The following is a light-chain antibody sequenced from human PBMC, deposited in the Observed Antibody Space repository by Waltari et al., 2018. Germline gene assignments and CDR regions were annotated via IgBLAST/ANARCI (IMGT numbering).Light chain of an antibody. V-gene: IGKV3-20*01. Sequence: EIVLTQSPGTLSLSPGERATLSCRASQSVTSISFTWYQQKLGQAPRLLIYGTSSRATGIPDRFSGSWSGTDFTLTISRLEPEDFAVYYCQQYDGEVVTFGGGTKVEI. J-gene: IGKJ4*01. CDR2: GTS. CDR1: QSVTSIS. CDR3: QQYDGEVVT.